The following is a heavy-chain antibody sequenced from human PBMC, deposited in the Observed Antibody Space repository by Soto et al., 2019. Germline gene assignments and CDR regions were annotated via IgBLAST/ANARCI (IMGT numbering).Heavy chain of an antibody. J-gene: IGHJ4*02. D-gene: IGHD2-15*01. Sequence: SETLSLTCAVSGGSFTSNNWWTWVRQPPGQGLEWSGEIYRTGSTNYSPSFQGQVTISADKSISTAYLQWSSLKASHTAMYYCARPAALWSLDYWGQGTLVTVSS. CDR2: IYRTGST. CDR3: ARPAALWSLDY. CDR1: GGSFTSNNW. V-gene: IGHV4-4*02.